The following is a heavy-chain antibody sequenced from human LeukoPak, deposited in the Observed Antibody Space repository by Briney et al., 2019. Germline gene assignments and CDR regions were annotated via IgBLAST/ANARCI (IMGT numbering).Heavy chain of an antibody. J-gene: IGHJ4*02. Sequence: GGSLRLSCAASGFTFSSYSMNWVRQAPGKGLEWVSSISSSSSYIYYADSVKGRFTISRDNAKNSLYLQMNSLRAEDTAVCYCARTPAVANYYFDYWGQGTLVTVSS. D-gene: IGHD6-19*01. CDR1: GFTFSSYS. V-gene: IGHV3-21*01. CDR3: ARTPAVANYYFDY. CDR2: ISSSSSYI.